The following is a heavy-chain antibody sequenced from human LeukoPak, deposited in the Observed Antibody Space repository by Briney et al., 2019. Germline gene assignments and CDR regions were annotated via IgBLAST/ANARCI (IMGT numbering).Heavy chain of an antibody. CDR1: GFTFSSYG. J-gene: IGHJ4*02. Sequence: PGGSLRLSCAASGFTFSSYGVHWVRQAPGKGLEWVAVISYDGSNKYYADSVKGRFTISRDNSKNTLYLQVNSLRAEDTAVYYCAKAFEQWLEYYFDYWGQGTLVTVSS. V-gene: IGHV3-30*18. D-gene: IGHD6-19*01. CDR2: ISYDGSNK. CDR3: AKAFEQWLEYYFDY.